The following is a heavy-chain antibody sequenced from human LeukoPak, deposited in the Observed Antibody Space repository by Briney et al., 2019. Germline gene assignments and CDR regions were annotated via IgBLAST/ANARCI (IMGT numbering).Heavy chain of an antibody. D-gene: IGHD2-2*01. J-gene: IGHJ4*02. CDR3: AKDAPVNIVVVPAASS. CDR2: ISGSGGST. Sequence: GGSLRLSCAASGFTFSTYAMSWVRQAPGKGLEWVSAISGSGGSTYYADSVKGRFTISRDNSKNTLYLQMNSLRAEDTAVYYCAKDAPVNIVVVPAASSWGQGTLVTVSS. V-gene: IGHV3-23*01. CDR1: GFTFSTYA.